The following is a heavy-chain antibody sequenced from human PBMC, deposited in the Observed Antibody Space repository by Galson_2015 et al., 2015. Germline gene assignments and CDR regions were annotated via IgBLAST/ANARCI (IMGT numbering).Heavy chain of an antibody. V-gene: IGHV2-5*01. CDR3: AHILTAAGTEGFDI. D-gene: IGHD6-13*01. CDR1: GFSLSTSGVG. CDR2: IYWNDDK. J-gene: IGHJ3*02. Sequence: PALVKPTQTLTLTCTFSGFSLSTSGVGVGWIRQPPGKALEWLALIYWNDDKRYSPSLESRLTITKDTSKNQVVLTMTNMDPVDTATYYCAHILTAAGTEGFDIWGQGTMVTVSS.